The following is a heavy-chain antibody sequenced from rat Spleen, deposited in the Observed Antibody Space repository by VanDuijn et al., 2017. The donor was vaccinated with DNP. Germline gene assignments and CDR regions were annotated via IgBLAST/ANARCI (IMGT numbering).Heavy chain of an antibody. CDR2: ISYDGGSN. CDR1: GFTFNNYW. Sequence: EVQLVESDGGLVQPGRSLKLSCAASGFTFNNYWMTWIRQAPKKGLEWVAYISYDGGSNYYRDSVKGRFTISRDNAKSTLYLQMDSLRSEDTATYYCARSDSYGFPYWGQGTLVTVSS. V-gene: IGHV5-17*01. J-gene: IGHJ3*01. CDR3: ARSDSYGFPY. D-gene: IGHD1-2*01.